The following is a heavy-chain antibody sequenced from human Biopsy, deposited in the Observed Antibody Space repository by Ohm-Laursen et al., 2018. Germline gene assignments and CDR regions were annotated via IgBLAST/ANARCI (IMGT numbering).Heavy chain of an antibody. Sequence: TLFLTCTVSGGSVNSYYWSWIRQPPGKGLGWIGYIYYSGSINYDPSLKSRVTISLDTSKNQFSLKLSSVTAADPAVYYCASMPAAIHEPNYSYYGMHVWGQGTTVTVSS. CDR1: GGSVNSYY. D-gene: IGHD2-2*02. CDR2: IYYSGSI. CDR3: ASMPAAIHEPNYSYYGMHV. V-gene: IGHV4-59*08. J-gene: IGHJ6*02.